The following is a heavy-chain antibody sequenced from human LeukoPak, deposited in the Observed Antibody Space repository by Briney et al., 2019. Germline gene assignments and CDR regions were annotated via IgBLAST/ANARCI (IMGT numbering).Heavy chain of an antibody. J-gene: IGHJ6*02. CDR1: SGSISTYY. D-gene: IGHD3-16*01. Sequence: SSETLSLTCTVSSGSISTYYWGWIRQPPGKGLEWIGCVYYSGTTYYNPSLKSRVTISVDTSKNQFSLKLHSVTASDTAVYYCARDGGTYGMDVWGQGTTVTVSS. V-gene: IGHV4-59*01. CDR3: ARDGGTYGMDV. CDR2: VYYSGTT.